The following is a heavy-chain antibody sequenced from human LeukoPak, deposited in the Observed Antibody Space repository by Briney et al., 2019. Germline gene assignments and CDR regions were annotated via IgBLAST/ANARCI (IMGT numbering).Heavy chain of an antibody. Sequence: ASVKVSCRASGGTFSSYAISWVRQAPGQGLEWMGWINPNSGGTNYAQKFQGRVTMTRDTSISTAYMELSRLRSDDTAVYYCARDKGPQPDPWGQGTLVTVSS. CDR3: ARDKGPQPDP. J-gene: IGHJ5*02. CDR2: INPNSGGT. D-gene: IGHD1-14*01. CDR1: GGTFSSYA. V-gene: IGHV1-2*02.